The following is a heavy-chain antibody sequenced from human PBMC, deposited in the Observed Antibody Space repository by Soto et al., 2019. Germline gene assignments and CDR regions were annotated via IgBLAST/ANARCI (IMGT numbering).Heavy chain of an antibody. CDR1: GGSVSSGSYY. CDR3: ARDYDSSGYTE. V-gene: IGHV4-61*01. J-gene: IGHJ4*02. Sequence: PSETLSLTCTVSGGSVSSGSYYWSWIRQPPGKGLEWIGYIYYSGSTNYNPSLKSRVTISVDTSKNQFSLKLSSVTAADTAVYYGARDYDSSGYTEWGQGTLVTVSS. CDR2: IYYSGST. D-gene: IGHD3-22*01.